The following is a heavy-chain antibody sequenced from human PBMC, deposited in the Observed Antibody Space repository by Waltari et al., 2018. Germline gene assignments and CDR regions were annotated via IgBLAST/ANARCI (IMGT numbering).Heavy chain of an antibody. V-gene: IGHV1-69-2*01. CDR2: IDPEDGET. CDR3: APLPGGSGQTFDY. J-gene: IGHJ4*02. Sequence: EVELVQSGAEVKKPGATVTISCKASGYTFMDYFMHWVQQAPGKGLEWMGRIDPEDGETVYSEKFQGRVTITADKSTDTAYMELSSLTSGDTAVYYCAPLPGGSGQTFDYWGQGTLVTVSS. CDR1: GYTFMDYF. D-gene: IGHD3-10*01.